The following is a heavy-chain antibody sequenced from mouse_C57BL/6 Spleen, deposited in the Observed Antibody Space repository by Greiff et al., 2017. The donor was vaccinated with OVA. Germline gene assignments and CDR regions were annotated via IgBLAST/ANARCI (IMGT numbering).Heavy chain of an antibody. CDR3: ARNGYDYDGAFAY. D-gene: IGHD2-4*01. CDR1: GYTFTSYW. Sequence: VQLQQSGAELVKPGASVKMSCKASGYTFTSYWITWVKQRPGQGLAWIGDIYPGSGSTNYNEKFKSKATLTVDTSSSTAYMQLSSLTSEDSAVYYCARNGYDYDGAFAYWGQGTLVTVSA. CDR2: IYPGSGST. V-gene: IGHV1-55*01. J-gene: IGHJ3*01.